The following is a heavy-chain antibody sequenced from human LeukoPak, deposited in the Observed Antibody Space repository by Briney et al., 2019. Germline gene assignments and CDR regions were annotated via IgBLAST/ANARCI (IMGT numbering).Heavy chain of an antibody. CDR2: INHSGST. J-gene: IGHJ6*03. CDR1: GGSFSGYY. Sequence: SETLSLTCAVYGGSFSGYYWSWIRQPPGKGLEWIGEINHSGSTNYNPSLKSRVTISEDMSKNQFSLKVNSLTAADTAVYYCARGEVGATTLNYFYYMDVWGEGTTVTVSS. V-gene: IGHV4-34*01. D-gene: IGHD1-26*01. CDR3: ARGEVGATTLNYFYYMDV.